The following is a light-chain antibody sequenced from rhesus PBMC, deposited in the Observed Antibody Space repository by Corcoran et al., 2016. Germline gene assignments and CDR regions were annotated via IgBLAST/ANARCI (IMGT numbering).Light chain of an antibody. CDR1: QGMSRY. CDR3: QHHTIYPLT. J-gene: IGKJ4*01. Sequence: DIQMTQSPSSLSASVGDTGTITFRASQGMSRYLAWYQQKPGKAPKPLIYKASNLQSGGPSRVSVSGSGTEFTLTISSLQPEDFATYYCQHHTIYPLTFGGVTKVEIK. CDR2: KAS. V-gene: IGKV1-25*01.